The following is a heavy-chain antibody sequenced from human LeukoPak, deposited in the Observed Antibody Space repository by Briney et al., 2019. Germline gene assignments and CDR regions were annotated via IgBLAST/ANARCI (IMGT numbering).Heavy chain of an antibody. CDR1: EFTFSNYA. CDR2: ISGGGGST. Sequence: GGSLRLSCAASEFTFSNYAMNWVRQAPGKGLEWVSGISGGGGSTYYADSVKGRFTISRDNSKNTLYLQMDSLRAEDTALYYCAKDLITMVRGSAMDVWGQGTTVTVSS. D-gene: IGHD3-10*01. V-gene: IGHV3-23*01. J-gene: IGHJ6*02. CDR3: AKDLITMVRGSAMDV.